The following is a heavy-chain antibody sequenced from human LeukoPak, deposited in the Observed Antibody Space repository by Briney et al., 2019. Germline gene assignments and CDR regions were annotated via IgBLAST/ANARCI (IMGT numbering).Heavy chain of an antibody. D-gene: IGHD6-25*01. V-gene: IGHV6-1*01. Sequence: SQTLSLTCAISGDSVSSDSSAWNWFRQSPSRGLEWLGRTYYRSRWYYDYAVSVKSRITINPDTSKNQFSLQLNSVTPEDTAVNYCARGGHFEYWGQGTLVTVSS. CDR1: GDSVSSDSSA. J-gene: IGHJ4*02. CDR3: ARGGHFEY. CDR2: TYYRSRWYY.